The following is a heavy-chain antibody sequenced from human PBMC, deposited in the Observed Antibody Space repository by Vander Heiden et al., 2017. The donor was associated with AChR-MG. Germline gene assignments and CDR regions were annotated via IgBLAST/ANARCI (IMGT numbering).Heavy chain of an antibody. CDR2: INQDESQK. CDR3: ARDRWFGFFDI. CDR1: GFPFSDDW. Sequence: EVHLVESGGGLVQPGESLILSCEASGFPFSDDWMTWVRQAPGKGLEWVANINQDESQKYYVDSVKGRFTISRDNAKNSLYLQMSSLRVEDTAVYYCARDRWFGFFDIWGHGTMVTVSS. V-gene: IGHV3-7*01. D-gene: IGHD3-10*01. J-gene: IGHJ3*02.